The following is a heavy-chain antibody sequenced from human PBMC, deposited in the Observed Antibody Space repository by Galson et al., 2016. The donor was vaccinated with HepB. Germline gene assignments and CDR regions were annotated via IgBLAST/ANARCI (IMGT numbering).Heavy chain of an antibody. CDR3: AREGGSDYFDTSGYYVDY. CDR1: GFTFSSYV. Sequence: SLRLSCAASGFTFSSYVMHWVRRAPGKGLEWVAVIWFDGTNKYYAHSVKGRFTISRDDSKNTLYLQMTSLRAEDTAVYYCAREGGSDYFDTSGYYVDYWGQGTLVTVSS. J-gene: IGHJ4*02. V-gene: IGHV3-33*01. CDR2: IWFDGTNK. D-gene: IGHD3-22*01.